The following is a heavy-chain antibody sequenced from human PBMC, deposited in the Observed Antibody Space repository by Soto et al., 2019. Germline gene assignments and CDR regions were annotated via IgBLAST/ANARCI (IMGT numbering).Heavy chain of an antibody. CDR1: GGSISSSSYY. CDR3: ARHVPWFGEFPGPSDAFDI. J-gene: IGHJ3*02. Sequence: SETLSLTCTVSGGSISSSSYYWGWIRQPPGKGLEWIGSIYYSGSTYYNPSLKSRVTISVDTSKNQFSLKLSSVTAADTAVYYCARHVPWFGEFPGPSDAFDIWGQGTMVTVSS. D-gene: IGHD3-10*01. V-gene: IGHV4-39*01. CDR2: IYYSGST.